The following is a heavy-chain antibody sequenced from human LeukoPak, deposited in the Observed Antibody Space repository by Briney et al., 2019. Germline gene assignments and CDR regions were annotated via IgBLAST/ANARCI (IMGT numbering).Heavy chain of an antibody. J-gene: IGHJ4*02. V-gene: IGHV4-39*01. CDR1: GGSISSSSYY. Sequence: SETLSLTCTASGGSISSSSYYWGWIRQPPGKGLEWIGTIYYSGSTYYNPSLKSRVSISVDTSKNQFSLRLTSVTATDTAVYYCARQGDGGRAFDYWGQGTLVTVSS. CDR3: ARQGDGGRAFDY. CDR2: IYYSGST. D-gene: IGHD4-23*01.